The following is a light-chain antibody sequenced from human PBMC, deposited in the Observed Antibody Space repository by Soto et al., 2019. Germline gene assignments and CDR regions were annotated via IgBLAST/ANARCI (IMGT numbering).Light chain of an antibody. CDR1: QSISTQ. CDR2: GAF. V-gene: IGKV1-5*02. J-gene: IGKJ1*01. CDR3: QQYYSYST. Sequence: QMTQYPSTLSASVGDTVTIIFRASQSISTQLAWYQQKPGKAPKLLISGAFSLESGVPSRFSGSGSGTEFALTISSLQPDDFATYYCQQYYSYSTFGQGTKVDI.